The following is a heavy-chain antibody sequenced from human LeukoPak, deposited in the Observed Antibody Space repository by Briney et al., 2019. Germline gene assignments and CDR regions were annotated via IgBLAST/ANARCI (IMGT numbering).Heavy chain of an antibody. V-gene: IGHV4-34*01. CDR2: INHSGST. CDR1: GGSFSGYY. J-gene: IGHJ4*02. CDR3: ARGRRAAASVNFDY. Sequence: PSETLSLTCAVYGGSFSGYYWSWIRQPPGKGLEWIGEINHSGSTNYNPSLKSRVTISVDTSKNQFSLKLSSVTAADTAVYYCARGRRAAASVNFDYWGQGTLVTVSS. D-gene: IGHD6-13*01.